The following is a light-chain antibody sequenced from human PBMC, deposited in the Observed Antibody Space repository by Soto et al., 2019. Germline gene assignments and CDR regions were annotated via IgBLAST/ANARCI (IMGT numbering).Light chain of an antibody. CDR3: AAWDDSVNGWV. Sequence: QSALTQPASVSGSPGQSITISCTGTSSDIGSDRYVSWYQHHPGKVPKLMIYEVSNRTPGVSDRFSGSKSGNTASLTISGLQAEDEADYYCAAWDDSVNGWVFGGGTKLTVL. V-gene: IGLV2-14*01. CDR2: EVS. J-gene: IGLJ3*02. CDR1: SSDIGSDRY.